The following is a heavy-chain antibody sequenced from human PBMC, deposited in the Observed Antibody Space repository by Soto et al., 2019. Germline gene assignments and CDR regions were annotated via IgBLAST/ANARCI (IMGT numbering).Heavy chain of an antibody. CDR1: GGTFSSYA. Sequence: QVQLVQSGAEVKKPGSSVKVSCKASGGTFSSYAISWVRQAPGQGLEWMGGIIPIFGTADYAQKFQGRVTSTADESTSPGNMELSSLGAEDTAVYYCASHYDSSGYYYRGLDYWGQGTLVTVSS. CDR2: IIPIFGTA. D-gene: IGHD3-22*01. CDR3: ASHYDSSGYYYRGLDY. V-gene: IGHV1-69*12. J-gene: IGHJ4*02.